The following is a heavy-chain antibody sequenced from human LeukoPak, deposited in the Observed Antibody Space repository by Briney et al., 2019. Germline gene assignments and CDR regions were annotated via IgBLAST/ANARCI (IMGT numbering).Heavy chain of an antibody. Sequence: ASVKVSCKASGYTFTSYGISWVRQAPGQGLEWMGWIRAYNGNTNYAQKLQGRVTMTTDTSTSTAYMELRSLRSDDTAVYYCARDLDDIVVVPTPNAFDIWGQGTMVTVSS. J-gene: IGHJ3*02. V-gene: IGHV1-18*01. CDR1: GYTFTSYG. CDR2: IRAYNGNT. CDR3: ARDLDDIVVVPTPNAFDI. D-gene: IGHD2-2*01.